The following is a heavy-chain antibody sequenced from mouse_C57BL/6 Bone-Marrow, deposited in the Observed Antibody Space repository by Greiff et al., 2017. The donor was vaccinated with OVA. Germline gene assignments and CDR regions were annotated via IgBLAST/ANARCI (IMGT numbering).Heavy chain of an antibody. V-gene: IGHV1-7*01. D-gene: IGHD3-2*02. CDR2: INPSSGYT. J-gene: IGHJ3*01. CDR1: GYTFTSYW. CDR3: ARGQLRLRGAY. Sequence: QVHVKQSGAELAKPGASVKLSCKASGYTFTSYWMHWVKQRPGQGLEWIGYINPSSGYTKYNQKFKDKATLTADKSSSTAYMQLSSLTYEDSAVYYCARGQLRLRGAYWGQGTLVTVSA.